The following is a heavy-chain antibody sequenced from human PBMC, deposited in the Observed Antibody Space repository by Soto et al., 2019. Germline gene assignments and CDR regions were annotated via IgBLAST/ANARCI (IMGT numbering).Heavy chain of an antibody. D-gene: IGHD3-16*01. CDR2: IYYSGST. V-gene: IGHV4-59*01. CDR1: GGSISSYY. Sequence: PSETLSLTCTVSGGSISSYYWGWIWQPPGKGLEWIGYIYYSGSTNYNPSLKSRVTISVDTSKNQFSLKLSSVTAADTAVYYCARVNGNYYYMDVWGKGTTVTVSS. J-gene: IGHJ6*03. CDR3: ARVNGNYYYMDV.